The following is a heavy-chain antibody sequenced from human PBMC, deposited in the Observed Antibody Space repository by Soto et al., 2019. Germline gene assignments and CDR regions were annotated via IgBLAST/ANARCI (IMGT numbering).Heavy chain of an antibody. CDR2: IWFDGNDK. Sequence: QVQLVESGGGMVQPGASLRLSCAASGFIFSSYGMDWVRQAPGKGLEWVAAIWFDGNDKYYADSVKGRFTISRNNSKNTLFLQMNSLRVEDTAVYYCVKAPPHDDFWGSYRPSDDWGQGTLVTVSS. CDR3: VKAPPHDDFWGSYRPSDD. D-gene: IGHD3-16*02. CDR1: GFIFSSYG. J-gene: IGHJ4*02. V-gene: IGHV3-33*06.